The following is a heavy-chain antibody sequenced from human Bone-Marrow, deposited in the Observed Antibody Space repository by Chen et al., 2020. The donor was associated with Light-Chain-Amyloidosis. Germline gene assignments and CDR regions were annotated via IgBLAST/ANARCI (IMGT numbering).Heavy chain of an antibody. J-gene: IGHJ4*02. CDR2: ISSSGTI. D-gene: IGHD3-3*01. Sequence: EVQLVESGGGLVQPGGSLRLSCAASGFTSSTYSMNWVRQAPGKGLEWVSYISSSGTIYYADSVKGRFTISRDNAKKRLYLQMNSLRAEDTAVYYCARDYDFWSGYFLYWGQGTLVTVSS. CDR1: GFTSSTYS. V-gene: IGHV3-48*01. CDR3: ARDYDFWSGYFLY.